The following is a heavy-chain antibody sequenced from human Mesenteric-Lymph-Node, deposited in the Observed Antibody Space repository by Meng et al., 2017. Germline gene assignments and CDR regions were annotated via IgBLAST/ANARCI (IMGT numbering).Heavy chain of an antibody. CDR2: ISYDGSIK. D-gene: IGHD3-22*01. CDR1: GFSISNYA. J-gene: IGHJ6*02. CDR3: ARDMRGHYYDSSGYYYYGMDV. V-gene: IGHV3-30*04. Sequence: GESLKISCAASGFSISNYAMSWVRQAPGRGLEWVAIISYDGSIKYYADSVKGRFTISRDNSMHTSFLQMNSLRAEDTAVYYCARDMRGHYYDSSGYYYYGMDVWGQGTTVTVSS.